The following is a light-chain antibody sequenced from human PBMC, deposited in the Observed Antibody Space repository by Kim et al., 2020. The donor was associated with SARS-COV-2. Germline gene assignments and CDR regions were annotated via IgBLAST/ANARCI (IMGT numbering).Light chain of an antibody. CDR3: QQFHSYPIT. CDR1: QDINSA. V-gene: IGKV1-13*02. J-gene: IGKJ5*01. Sequence: AVRLTQSPSSLPASIGDRVTVTCLASQDINSALAWYQQRPGRSPTLLIYDASTLQGGVPSRFSGRGSGTHFTLTIDNLQPEDFGIYFCQQFHSYPITFGQGTRLEIK. CDR2: DAS.